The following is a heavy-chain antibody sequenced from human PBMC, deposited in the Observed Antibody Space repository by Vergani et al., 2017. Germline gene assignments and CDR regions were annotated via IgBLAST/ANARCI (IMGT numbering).Heavy chain of an antibody. J-gene: IGHJ3*01. D-gene: IGHD3-22*01. CDR2: ISSSSTYI. CDR1: GFTFSSYS. CDR3: ASVSRSDYYDSSGFSGS. V-gene: IGHV3-21*01. Sequence: EVQLVESGGGLVKPGGSLRLSCAASGFTFSSYSMNWVRQAPGKGLEWVSSISSSSTYIYYADSVKGRFTIYRDNAKNSLYLQMNSLNAEDTAVYYCASVSRSDYYDSSGFSGSWGQGTMVTVSS.